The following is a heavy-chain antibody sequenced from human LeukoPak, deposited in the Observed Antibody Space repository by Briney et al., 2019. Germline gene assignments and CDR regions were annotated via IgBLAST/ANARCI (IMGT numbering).Heavy chain of an antibody. CDR2: MYYSGST. CDR1: GGSISNYY. D-gene: IGHD3-3*01. J-gene: IGHJ4*01. V-gene: IGHV4-59*01. Sequence: AETLSLICTVSGGSISNYYWSCILQPPGEGLKWIRYMYYSGSTTHNPSTNSRVNISAPTSTTQPSPPLTSMTAADTPLSSCASSHPLGSNNHYYTPFDYWGHGTLVTVSS. CDR3: ASSHPLGSNNHYYTPFDY.